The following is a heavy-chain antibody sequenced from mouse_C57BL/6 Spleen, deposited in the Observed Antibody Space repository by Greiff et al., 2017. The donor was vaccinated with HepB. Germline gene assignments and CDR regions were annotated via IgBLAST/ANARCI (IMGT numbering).Heavy chain of an antibody. J-gene: IGHJ4*01. V-gene: IGHV1-69*01. CDR1: GYTFTSYW. Sequence: QVQLQQPGAELVMPGASVKLSCKASGYTFTSYWMHWVKQRPGQGLEWIGEIDPSDSYTNYNQKFKGKSTLTVDKSSSTAYMQLSSLTSEDSAVYYCARVGLLQGTMDYWGQGTSVTVSS. D-gene: IGHD2-3*01. CDR2: IDPSDSYT. CDR3: ARVGLLQGTMDY.